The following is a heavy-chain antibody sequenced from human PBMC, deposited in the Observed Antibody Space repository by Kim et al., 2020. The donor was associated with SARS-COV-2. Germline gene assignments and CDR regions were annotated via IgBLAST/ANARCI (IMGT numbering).Heavy chain of an antibody. V-gene: IGHV3-23*01. CDR3: ARASHPYYLDSNGYPPDF. J-gene: IGHJ4*02. Sequence: GGSLRLSCAASGFTFSIYAMNWVRQAPGKGLEWVSATSSSGAHIYYPDSVKGRFTISRDNSKNTLYLQMNSLRAEDTAVYYCARASHPYYLDSNGYPPDFWGQGTLVTVSS. CDR2: TSSSGAHI. D-gene: IGHD3-22*01. CDR1: GFTFSIYA.